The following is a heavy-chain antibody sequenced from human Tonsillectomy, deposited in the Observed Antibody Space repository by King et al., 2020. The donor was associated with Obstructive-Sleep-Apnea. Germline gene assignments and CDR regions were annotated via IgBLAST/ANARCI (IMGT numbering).Heavy chain of an antibody. CDR3: AKDARLVRGVITPFDY. Sequence: VQLVESGGGLVQPGGSLRLSCAASGFTFSSYAMSWVRQAPGKGLEWVSAISGSGGSTYYAASVKGRFTISRDNSKNTLYLQMNSLRAEDTAVYYCAKDARLVRGVITPFDYWGQGTLVTVSS. D-gene: IGHD3-10*01. CDR2: ISGSGGST. V-gene: IGHV3-23*04. CDR1: GFTFSSYA. J-gene: IGHJ4*02.